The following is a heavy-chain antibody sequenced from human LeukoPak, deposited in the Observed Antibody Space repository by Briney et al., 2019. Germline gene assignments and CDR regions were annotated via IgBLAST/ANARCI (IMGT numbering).Heavy chain of an antibody. J-gene: IGHJ4*02. Sequence: GGSLRLSCAASGFTFSSYGMHWVRQAPGKGLEWVAVISYDGSNKYYADSVKGRFTISRDNSKNTLYLQMNSLRAEDTAVYYCAKVGTQAYFDYWGQGTLVTVSS. D-gene: IGHD1-1*01. CDR2: ISYDGSNK. CDR3: AKVGTQAYFDY. V-gene: IGHV3-30*18. CDR1: GFTFSSYG.